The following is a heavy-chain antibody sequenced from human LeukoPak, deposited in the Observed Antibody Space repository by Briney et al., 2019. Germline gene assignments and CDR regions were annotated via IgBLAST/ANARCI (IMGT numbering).Heavy chain of an antibody. V-gene: IGHV3-30*18. J-gene: IGHJ5*02. CDR2: ISYDGSHK. CDR1: GITFRSYG. CDR3: AKGARGDTVTSIVGLNWFDP. Sequence: GGSLRLSCAASGITFRSYGMHWVRQAPGKGLEWVAVISYDGSHKYYADSVKGRFSISRDNSKNTLYLQMNSLRADDTAVYYCAKGARGDTVTSIVGLNWFDPWGQGALVTVSS. D-gene: IGHD4-17*01.